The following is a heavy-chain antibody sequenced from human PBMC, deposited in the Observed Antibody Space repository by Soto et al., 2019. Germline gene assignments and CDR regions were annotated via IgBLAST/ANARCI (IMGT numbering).Heavy chain of an antibody. CDR1: GGSISSGCYS. V-gene: IGHV4-30-2*01. CDR2: IYHSGST. Sequence: SGTLSLTCTVSGGSISSGCYSWSWIRQPPGKGLEWIGYIYHSGSTYYNPSLKSRVTISVDRSKNQFSLNLSSVTAADTAVYYCARGGGSRYCSGVGCPYYFDHWGQGTLVTVSS. D-gene: IGHD2-15*01. J-gene: IGHJ4*02. CDR3: ARGGGSRYCSGVGCPYYFDH.